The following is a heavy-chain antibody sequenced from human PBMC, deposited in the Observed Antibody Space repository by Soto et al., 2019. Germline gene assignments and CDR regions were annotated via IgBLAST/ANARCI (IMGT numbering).Heavy chain of an antibody. CDR1: GGSISSGGYS. V-gene: IGHV4-30-2*01. D-gene: IGHD3-22*01. CDR3: ARGGDYYDSSGYLSAGHYGMDV. Sequence: QLQLQESGSGLVKPSQTLSLTCAVSGGSISSGGYSWSWIRQPPGKGPEWIGYIYHSGSTYYNPSLKSRVTISVDRSKNQFSLKLSSVTAADTAVYYCARGGDYYDSSGYLSAGHYGMDVWGQGTTVTVSS. CDR2: IYHSGST. J-gene: IGHJ6*02.